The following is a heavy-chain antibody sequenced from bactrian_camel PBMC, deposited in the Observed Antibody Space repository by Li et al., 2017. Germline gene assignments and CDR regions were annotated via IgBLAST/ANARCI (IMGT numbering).Heavy chain of an antibody. CDR1: GYTFSACG. CDR3: AKDMYDYEYVYDY. V-gene: IGHV3S53*01. CDR2: IFGPDTA. J-gene: IGHJ4*01. D-gene: IGHD1*01. Sequence: HVQLVESGGGLVQPGGSLKLSCVGSGYTFSACGMAWYRQAPGKERELVSRIFGPDTAAYADSVKGRFTISRDNAKNTLSLQVNSLKTEDTAIYYCAKDMYDYEYVYDYWGQGTQVTVS.